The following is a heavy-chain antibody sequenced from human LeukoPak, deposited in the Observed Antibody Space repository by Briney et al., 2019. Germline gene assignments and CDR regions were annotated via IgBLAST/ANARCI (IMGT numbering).Heavy chain of an antibody. V-gene: IGHV1-46*01. CDR3: ARDRISGWFDP. J-gene: IGHJ5*02. CDR1: GFTFTGYY. CDR2: INPSGGST. Sequence: ASVKVSCKASGFTFTGYYMHWVRQAPGQGLEWMGIINPSGGSTSYAQKFQGRVTMTRDMSTSTVYMELSSLRSEDTAVYYCARDRISGWFDPWGQGTLVTVSS.